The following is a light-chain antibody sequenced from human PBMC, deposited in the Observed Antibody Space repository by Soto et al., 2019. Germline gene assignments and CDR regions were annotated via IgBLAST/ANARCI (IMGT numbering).Light chain of an antibody. CDR2: GAS. CDR3: QQYNNWPLT. Sequence: MVVIPSPATLSASGCQGSTLFFRASQSVSNNLAWYQQKPGQAPRLLIYGASTRANDIPARFSGSGSGTEFTLTISSLQPEDFAVYYCQQYNNWPLTFGGGTKVDI. CDR1: QSVSNN. V-gene: IGKV3-15*01. J-gene: IGKJ4*01.